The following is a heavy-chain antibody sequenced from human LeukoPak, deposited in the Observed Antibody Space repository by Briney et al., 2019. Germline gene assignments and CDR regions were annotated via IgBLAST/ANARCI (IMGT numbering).Heavy chain of an antibody. V-gene: IGHV3-30*18. CDR1: RFSFSDYG. CDR2: ISYDGSNK. Sequence: GGSLRLSCAASRFSFSDYGMHWVRQAPGKGLEWVEVISYDGSNKYYADSVKGRFTISRDNSKNTLYLQMNSLRAEDTAVYYCAKDSTYYYGSGSYFHYMDVWGKGTTVTVSS. J-gene: IGHJ6*03. CDR3: AKDSTYYYGSGSYFHYMDV. D-gene: IGHD3-10*01.